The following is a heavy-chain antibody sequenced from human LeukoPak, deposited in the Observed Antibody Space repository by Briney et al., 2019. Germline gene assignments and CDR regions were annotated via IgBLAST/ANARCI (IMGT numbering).Heavy chain of an antibody. D-gene: IGHD2-2*01. CDR3: AKDCSSTSCYPGYYYYYYMDV. CDR1: GYTFTSYG. CDR2: ISAYNGNT. J-gene: IGHJ6*03. V-gene: IGHV1-18*01. Sequence: ASVKVSCNASGYTFTSYGISWVRQAPGQGLEWMGWISAYNGNTNYAQKLQGRVTMTTDTSTSTAYMELRSLRSDDTAVYYCAKDCSSTSCYPGYYYYYYMDVWGKGTTVTVSS.